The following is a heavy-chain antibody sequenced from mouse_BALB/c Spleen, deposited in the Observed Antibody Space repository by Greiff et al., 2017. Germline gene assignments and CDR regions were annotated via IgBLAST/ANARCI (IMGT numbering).Heavy chain of an antibody. CDR3: ARGRDYGFADY. Sequence: EVQLVESGGGLVKPGGSLKLSCAASGFTFSSYAMSWVRQTPEKRLEWVASISSGGSTYYPDSVKGRFTISRDNARNILYLQMSSLRSEDTAMYYCARGRDYGFADYWGQGTTLTVSS. V-gene: IGHV5-6-5*01. J-gene: IGHJ2*01. CDR1: GFTFSSYA. D-gene: IGHD1-2*01. CDR2: ISSGGST.